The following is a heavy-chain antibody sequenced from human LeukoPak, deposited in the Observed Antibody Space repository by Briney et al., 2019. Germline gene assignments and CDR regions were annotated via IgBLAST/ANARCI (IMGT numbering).Heavy chain of an antibody. CDR3: ARGRGYSYGYRDYYYMDV. D-gene: IGHD5-18*01. CDR1: GGSISSSSYY. CDR2: SGNT. J-gene: IGHJ6*03. V-gene: IGHV4-39*07. Sequence: SETLSLTCTVSGGSISSSSYYWGWIRQPPGKGLEWIGSSGNTYYYPSLKSRVSISIDTSKNQFSLKLSSVTAADTAVYYCARGRGYSYGYRDYYYMDVWGKGTTVTVSS.